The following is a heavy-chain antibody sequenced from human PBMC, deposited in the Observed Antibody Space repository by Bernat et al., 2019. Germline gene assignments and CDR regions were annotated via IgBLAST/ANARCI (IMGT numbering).Heavy chain of an antibody. Sequence: QVQLQESGPGLVKPSQTLSLICTVSGGSISTGDYYWSWIRQHPGKGLEWIGYTYYSGNTYYNPSLKSRVTISVDTSKNQFSLKLSSVTAADTDVYFCARVEGAYVDFDIWGQGTMVTVSS. CDR2: TYYSGNT. D-gene: IGHD4-17*01. CDR1: GGSISTGDYY. CDR3: ARVEGAYVDFDI. J-gene: IGHJ3*02. V-gene: IGHV4-31*03.